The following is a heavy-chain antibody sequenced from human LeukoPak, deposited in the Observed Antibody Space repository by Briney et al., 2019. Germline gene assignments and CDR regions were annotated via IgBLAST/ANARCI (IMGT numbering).Heavy chain of an antibody. CDR2: ISAYNGNT. CDR1: GYTFTSYG. D-gene: IGHD3-9*01. J-gene: IGHJ4*02. Sequence: VASVKVSCKASGYTFTSYGISWVRQAPGQGLEWMGWISAYNGNTNYAQKLLGRVTMTTDTSTSTAYMELRSLRSDDTAVYYCARADILTGYFYFDYWGQGTLVTVSS. V-gene: IGHV1-18*01. CDR3: ARADILTGYFYFDY.